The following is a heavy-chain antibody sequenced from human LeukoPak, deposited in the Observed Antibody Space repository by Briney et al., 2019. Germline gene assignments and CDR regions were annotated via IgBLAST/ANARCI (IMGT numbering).Heavy chain of an antibody. D-gene: IGHD5-18*01. CDR1: GFTFSSYA. CDR2: ISYGGSNK. J-gene: IGHJ6*04. Sequence: GGSLRLSCAASGFTFSSYAMHWVRQAPGKGLEWVAFISYGGSNKYYADSVKGRFTISRDNSKNTLYLQMNSLRTEDTAVYYCARKARETAMAVAMDVWGKGTTVTVSS. CDR3: ARKARETAMAVAMDV. V-gene: IGHV3-30*04.